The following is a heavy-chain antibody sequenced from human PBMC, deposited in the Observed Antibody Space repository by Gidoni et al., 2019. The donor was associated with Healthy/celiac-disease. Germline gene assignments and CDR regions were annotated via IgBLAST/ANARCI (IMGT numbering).Heavy chain of an antibody. J-gene: IGHJ4*02. V-gene: IGHV1-3*01. CDR2: STAGNGNK. CDR1: GYSFTGYA. Sequence: QVQLVQSGAEVKKPGASVKVSCKASGYSFTGYAVHWVRQAPGQRLEWMGWSTAGNGNKKYSQKFQGRVTITGDTSASTVYMELSSLRSEDTAVYYCAREMVIVPAAAFDYWGQGTLVTVSS. CDR3: AREMVIVPAAAFDY. D-gene: IGHD2-2*01.